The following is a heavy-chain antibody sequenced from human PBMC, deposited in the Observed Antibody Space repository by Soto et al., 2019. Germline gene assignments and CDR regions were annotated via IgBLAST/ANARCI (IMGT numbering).Heavy chain of an antibody. CDR2: VYSGANT. V-gene: IGHV3-53*01. D-gene: IGHD1-26*01. Sequence: GGSLRLSCAASGFTVRSNYMSWVRQAPGKGLEWVSIVYSGANTFYADSVKGRFTISRDNSKNTLYLQMNGLRPEDTAVYYCARVSGDGPFDYWGQGILVTVSS. CDR3: ARVSGDGPFDY. J-gene: IGHJ4*02. CDR1: GFTVRSNY.